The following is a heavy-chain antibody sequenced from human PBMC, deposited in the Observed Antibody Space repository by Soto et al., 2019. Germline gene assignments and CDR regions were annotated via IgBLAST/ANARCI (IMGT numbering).Heavy chain of an antibody. CDR3: ARNPSRGYSYGYYFDY. CDR2: IYYSGST. D-gene: IGHD5-18*01. V-gene: IGHV4-31*03. J-gene: IGHJ4*02. CDR1: GGSISSGGYY. Sequence: SETLSLTCTVSGGSISSGGYYWSWIRQHPGKGLEWIGYIYYSGSTYYNPSLKSRVTISVDTSKNQFSLKLSSVTAADTAVYYCARNPSRGYSYGYYFDYWGQGTLVTVSS.